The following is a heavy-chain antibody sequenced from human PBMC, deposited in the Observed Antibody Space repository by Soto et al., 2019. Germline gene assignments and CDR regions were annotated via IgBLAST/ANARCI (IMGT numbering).Heavy chain of an antibody. Sequence: EVQLLESGGGLVQPGGSLRLSCAASGFTFSSYAMSWVRQAPGKGLEWVSAISGSGGSTYYADSVKGRFTISRDNSKNALYLQMNSVRAEETDVYYCAKVIGYLDFWSGFDYWGQGTLVTVSS. CDR2: ISGSGGST. CDR1: GFTFSSYA. V-gene: IGHV3-23*01. CDR3: AKVIGYLDFWSGFDY. J-gene: IGHJ4*02. D-gene: IGHD3-3*01.